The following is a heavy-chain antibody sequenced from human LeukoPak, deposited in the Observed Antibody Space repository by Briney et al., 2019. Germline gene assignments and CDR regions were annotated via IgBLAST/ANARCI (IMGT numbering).Heavy chain of an antibody. CDR3: ARAGDGEVRSWSDY. V-gene: IGHV1-3*01. D-gene: IGHD3-10*01. CDR2: INAGNGNT. CDR1: GYTFTSYA. Sequence: ASVKVSCKASGYTFTSYAMHWVRQAPGQRLEWMGWINAGNGNTKYSQKFQGRVTITRDTSASTAYMELSSLRSEDTAVYYCARAGDGEVRSWSDYWGQGTLVTVSS. J-gene: IGHJ4*02.